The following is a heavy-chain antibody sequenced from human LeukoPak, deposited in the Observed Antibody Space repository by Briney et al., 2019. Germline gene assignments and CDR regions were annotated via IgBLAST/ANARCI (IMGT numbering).Heavy chain of an antibody. V-gene: IGHV3-66*01. Sequence: GGSLRLSCTGSGFNVIRNYMTWVRQGPGKGLEWVSVIYTDGKTYYAESVKGRFSISRDNSKNTLYLQMKSLRAEDTAVYFCARLGREGYYFPYYFDYWGQGTRVSVSS. CDR2: IYTDGKT. CDR1: GFNVIRNY. D-gene: IGHD5-24*01. J-gene: IGHJ4*02. CDR3: ARLGREGYYFPYYFDY.